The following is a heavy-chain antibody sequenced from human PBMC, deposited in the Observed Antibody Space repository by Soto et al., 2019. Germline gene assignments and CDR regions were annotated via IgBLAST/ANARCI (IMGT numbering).Heavy chain of an antibody. V-gene: IGHV3-23*01. D-gene: IGHD6-19*01. Sequence: GGSLRLSCAASGFTFSSYAMSWVRQAPGKGLEWVSAISGSGGSTDYADSVKGRFTISRDNSKNTLYLQMNSLRAEDTAVYYCAKVLYSSGWYGLLDYWGQGTLVTVSS. J-gene: IGHJ4*02. CDR2: ISGSGGST. CDR3: AKVLYSSGWYGLLDY. CDR1: GFTFSSYA.